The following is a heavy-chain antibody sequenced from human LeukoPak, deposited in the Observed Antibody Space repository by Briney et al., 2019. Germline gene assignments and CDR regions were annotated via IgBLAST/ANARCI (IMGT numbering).Heavy chain of an antibody. J-gene: IGHJ4*02. D-gene: IGHD6-19*01. V-gene: IGHV7-4-1*02. CDR3: ARLFYSSGWYYNFDY. CDR2: INTNTGNP. CDR1: GYTFTSYA. Sequence: GASVKVSCKASGYTFTSYAMNWVRQAPGQGLEWMGWINTNTGNPTYAQVFTGRFVFSLDTSVSTAYLQISSLKAEDTAVYYCARLFYSSGWYYNFDYWGQGTLVTVSS.